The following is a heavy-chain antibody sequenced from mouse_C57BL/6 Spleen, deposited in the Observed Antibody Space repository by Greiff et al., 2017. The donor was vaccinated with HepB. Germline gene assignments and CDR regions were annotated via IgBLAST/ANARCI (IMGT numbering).Heavy chain of an antibody. V-gene: IGHV3-6*01. CDR1: GYSITSGYY. J-gene: IGHJ2*01. CDR2: ISYDGSN. Sequence: EVQLQQSGPGLVKPSPSLSLTCSVTGYSITSGYYWNWIRQFPGNKLEWMGYISYDGSNNYNPSLKNRISITRDTSKNQFFLKLNSVTTEDTATYYCARYSVFDYFDYWGQGTTLTVSS. CDR3: ARYSVFDYFDY.